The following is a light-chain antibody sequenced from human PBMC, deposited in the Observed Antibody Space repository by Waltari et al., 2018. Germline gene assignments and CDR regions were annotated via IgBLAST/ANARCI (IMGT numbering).Light chain of an antibody. CDR2: AAS. CDR1: QGNTRN. Sequence: SSRATQGNTRNFGLYQQKTGQATWLLTYAASSRATGLPDRFSGSGSGTDFSLTISRLEPEDFAVYYWQNHERLPAMFGQGTKVEIK. V-gene: IGKV3-20*01. J-gene: IGKJ1*01. CDR3: QNHERLPAM.